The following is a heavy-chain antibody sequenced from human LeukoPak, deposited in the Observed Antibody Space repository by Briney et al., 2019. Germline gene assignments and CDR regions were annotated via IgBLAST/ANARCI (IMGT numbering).Heavy chain of an antibody. Sequence: GGSLRLSCAASGSTFTSVWMHWFRHAPGRGLVWISRISTDGAITGYADSVKGRFTISRDNAKNTLYLQMNSLRAEDTAVYYCARDRTTVTLFDYWGQGALVTVSS. V-gene: IGHV3-74*01. CDR2: ISTDGAIT. D-gene: IGHD4-17*01. CDR1: GSTFTSVW. J-gene: IGHJ4*02. CDR3: ARDRTTVTLFDY.